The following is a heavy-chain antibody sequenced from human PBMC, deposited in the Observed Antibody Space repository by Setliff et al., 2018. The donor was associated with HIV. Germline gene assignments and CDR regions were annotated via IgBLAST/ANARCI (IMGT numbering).Heavy chain of an antibody. CDR1: GFNFSSHT. CDR3: ASLAGPYSSSWSDDY. V-gene: IGHV3-21*01. CDR2: ISSTGTYI. D-gene: IGHD6-13*01. Sequence: PGGSLRLSCAASGFNFSSHTMNWIRQAPGKGLEWVSSISSTGTYIYYADSMKGRFTIARDNAKNSLYLQMNSLRADDTAVYYCASLAGPYSSSWSDDYWGQGTLVTVSS. J-gene: IGHJ4*02.